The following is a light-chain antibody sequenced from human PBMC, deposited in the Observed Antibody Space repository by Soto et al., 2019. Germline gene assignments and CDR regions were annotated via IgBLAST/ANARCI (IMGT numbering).Light chain of an antibody. CDR2: AAS. Sequence: DIQMTQSPSSVSASVGDRVTITCRASQGINSWLAWYQQKPGKAPKLLIYAASRVHSGVPSRFSGSGHGTDFSLTSSSVQPEDFAFYYCKQANSFWLHFGGGTKADIK. J-gene: IGKJ4*01. V-gene: IGKV1-12*01. CDR3: KQANSFWLH. CDR1: QGINSW.